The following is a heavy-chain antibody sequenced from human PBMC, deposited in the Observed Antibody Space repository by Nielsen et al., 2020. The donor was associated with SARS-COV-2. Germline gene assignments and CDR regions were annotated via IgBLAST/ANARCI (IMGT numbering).Heavy chain of an antibody. D-gene: IGHD4-17*01. V-gene: IGHV3-9*01. Sequence: SLKISCAASGFTFSSYSMNWVRQAPGKGLEWVSGISWNSGSIGYADSVKGRFTISRDNAKNSLYLQMNSLRAEDTALYYCMTTVTGSYYYGMDVWGQGTTVTVSS. CDR3: MTTVTGSYYYGMDV. CDR2: ISWNSGSI. CDR1: GFTFSSYS. J-gene: IGHJ6*02.